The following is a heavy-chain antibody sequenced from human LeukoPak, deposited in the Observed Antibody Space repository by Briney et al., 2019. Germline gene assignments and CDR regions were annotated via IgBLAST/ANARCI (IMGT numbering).Heavy chain of an antibody. V-gene: IGHV4-31*03. CDR1: GGSISSGGYY. CDR2: IYYSGST. D-gene: IGHD4-23*01. J-gene: IGHJ4*02. Sequence: SETLSLTCTVSGGSISSGGYYWSWIRQHPGKGLEWIGYIYYSGSTYYNPSLKSRVTISVDTSKNQFSLKLSSVTAADTAVYYCARLGGNSGPFDYWGQGTLVTVSS. CDR3: ARLGGNSGPFDY.